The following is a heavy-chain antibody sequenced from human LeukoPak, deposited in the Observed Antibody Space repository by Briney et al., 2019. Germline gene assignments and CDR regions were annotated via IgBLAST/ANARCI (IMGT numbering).Heavy chain of an antibody. J-gene: IGHJ4*02. V-gene: IGHV3-48*04. Sequence: GGSLRLSCAASGFTFSSYSMNWVRQAPGKGLEWVSYISSSSSTIYYADSVKGRFTISRDNAKSSLYLQMNSLRAEDTAVYYCATYLLHNVVASTEYWGQGTLVTVSS. CDR2: ISSSSSTI. CDR3: ATYLLHNVVASTEY. D-gene: IGHD2-15*01. CDR1: GFTFSSYS.